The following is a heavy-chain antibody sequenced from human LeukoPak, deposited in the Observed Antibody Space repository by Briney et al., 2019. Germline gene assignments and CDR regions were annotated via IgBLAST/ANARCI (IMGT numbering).Heavy chain of an antibody. CDR3: ARNGGIFGVVTNFDI. Sequence: PGGSLRLSCAASGFTFSSYEMNRVRQAPGKGLEWVSYISSSGSTIYYADSVKGRLTISRDNAKNSLYLQMNSLRAEDTAVYYCARNGGIFGVVTNFDIWGQGTMVTVSS. CDR1: GFTFSSYE. J-gene: IGHJ3*02. CDR2: ISSSGSTI. D-gene: IGHD3-3*01. V-gene: IGHV3-48*03.